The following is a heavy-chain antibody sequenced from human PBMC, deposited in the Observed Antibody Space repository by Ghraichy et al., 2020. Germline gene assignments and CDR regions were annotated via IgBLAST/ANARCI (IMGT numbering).Heavy chain of an antibody. CDR3: ARDEGGNTAMITGLFDF. CDR1: GFTFSSYS. CDR2: ISNSGRYI. J-gene: IGHJ4*02. V-gene: IGHV3-21*01. Sequence: SCAASGFTFSSYSMNWVRQAPGKGLEWVSSISNSGRYIYYADSVKGRFTISRDNAKNSLYLQMNSLRAEDTALYYCARDEGGNTAMITGLFDFWGQGTLVTVSS. D-gene: IGHD5-18*01.